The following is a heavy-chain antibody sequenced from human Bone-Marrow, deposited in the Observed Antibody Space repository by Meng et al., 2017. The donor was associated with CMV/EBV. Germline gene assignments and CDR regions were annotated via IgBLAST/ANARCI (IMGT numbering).Heavy chain of an antibody. CDR1: GAPFNGYY. CDR2: INHSGTT. J-gene: IGHJ4*02. CDR3: ATLSEYCSGGCCYPDV. Sequence: SETLSFPCPVYGAPFNGYYWTWIRQLPGKGLEWIGEINHSGTTNYNPTLKSRVTISVDTSKKQFSLKLTTVTAADTAVYYCATLSEYCSGGCCYPDVWGQGTLVTVSS. V-gene: IGHV4-34*01. D-gene: IGHD2-15*01.